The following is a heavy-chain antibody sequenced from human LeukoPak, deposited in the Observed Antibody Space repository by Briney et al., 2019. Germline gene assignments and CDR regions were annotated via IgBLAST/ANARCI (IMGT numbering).Heavy chain of an antibody. Sequence: ASVKVSCKASGYTFTSYYMHWVRQAPGQGLEWMGIINPSGGSTSYAQKFQGRVTMTRDTSTSTVYMELSSLRSEDTAVYYCAREGTKEWELLGGFDYWGQGTLVTVSS. CDR1: GYTFTSYY. J-gene: IGHJ4*02. V-gene: IGHV1-46*01. D-gene: IGHD1-26*01. CDR2: INPSGGST. CDR3: AREGTKEWELLGGFDY.